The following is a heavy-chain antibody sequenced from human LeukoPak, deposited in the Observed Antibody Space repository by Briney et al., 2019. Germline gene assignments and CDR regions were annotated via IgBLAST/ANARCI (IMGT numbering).Heavy chain of an antibody. V-gene: IGHV3-7*01. D-gene: IGHD3-16*02. CDR3: ARRSYRGVITVYYYYYMDV. J-gene: IGHJ6*03. CDR1: GFRFSTYW. CDR2: IKQDGSEN. Sequence: PGGSLRLSCVASGFRFSTYWMSWVRPAPGKGLEWVANIKQDGSENYYVDSVKGRFTISRDNAKNSVYLQMNRLRVEDTAVYYCARRSYRGVITVYYYYYMDVWGKGTPVTVSS.